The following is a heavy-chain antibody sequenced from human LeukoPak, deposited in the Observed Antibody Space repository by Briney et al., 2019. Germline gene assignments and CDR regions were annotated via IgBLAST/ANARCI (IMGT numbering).Heavy chain of an antibody. J-gene: IGHJ4*02. D-gene: IGHD1-1*01. CDR3: ARESHETREDY. CDR1: GYTFTSYG. V-gene: IGHV1-18*01. Sequence: ASVKVSCKASGYTFTSYGISWVRQASGQGLEWMGWVSANNGDTDYPPKLQDRVTMTTDTYTSTAYMELRSLSSDDTAMYYCARESHETREDYWGQGTLVTVSS. CDR2: VSANNGDT.